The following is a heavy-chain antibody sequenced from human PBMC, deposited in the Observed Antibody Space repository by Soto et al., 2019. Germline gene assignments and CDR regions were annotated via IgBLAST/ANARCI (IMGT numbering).Heavy chain of an antibody. J-gene: IGHJ4*02. Sequence: QPGGSLRLSCAASGFTFSSYWMSWVRQAPGKGLEWVANIKQDGSEKYYVDSVKGRFTISRDNAKNSLYLQMNSLRAEDTAVYYCARGGPLGVYGSGSYYFRFSFDYWGQGTLVTVSS. CDR2: IKQDGSEK. CDR3: ARGGPLGVYGSGSYYFRFSFDY. V-gene: IGHV3-7*05. D-gene: IGHD3-10*01. CDR1: GFTFSSYW.